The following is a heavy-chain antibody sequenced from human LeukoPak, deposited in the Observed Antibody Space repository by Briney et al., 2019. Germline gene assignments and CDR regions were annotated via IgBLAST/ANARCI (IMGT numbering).Heavy chain of an antibody. D-gene: IGHD4-11*01. V-gene: IGHV4-39*01. CDR1: GGSISSSSYY. CDR2: IYYSGST. J-gene: IGHJ6*03. CDR3: ASEPYSNYDYYYYMDV. Sequence: SETLSLTCTVSGGSISSSSYYWGWIRQPPGKGLQWIGSIYYSGSTYYNPSLKSRVTISVDTSKNQFSLKLSPVTDADTAVYYCASEPYSNYDYYYYMDVWGKGTTVTVSS.